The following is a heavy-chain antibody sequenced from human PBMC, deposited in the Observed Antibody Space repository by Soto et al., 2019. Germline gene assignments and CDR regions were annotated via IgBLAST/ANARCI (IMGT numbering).Heavy chain of an antibody. CDR3: AREPFSGSYYLAY. CDR1: GGSFSDYY. D-gene: IGHD1-26*01. Sequence: QVQLQQWGAGLLKPSEALSLTCAVYGGSFSDYYWSWIRQPPGKGLEWIGEINHSGSTNYHPSLKRRVAISVDTSKNQFSLKLSSVTAADTATYYCAREPFSGSYYLAYWGQGNLVTVSS. J-gene: IGHJ4*02. CDR2: INHSGST. V-gene: IGHV4-34*01.